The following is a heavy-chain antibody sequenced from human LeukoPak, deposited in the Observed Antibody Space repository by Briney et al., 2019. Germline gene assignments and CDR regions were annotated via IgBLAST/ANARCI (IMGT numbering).Heavy chain of an antibody. CDR2: MNQDGSAK. CDR3: ARDITTRCTFDI. CDR1: GFTFSSYW. V-gene: IGHV3-7*01. Sequence: GGSLRLSCAASGFTFSSYWINWVRQTPGKGLEWVAHMNQDGSAKYYADSVKGRFTISRDNAKNSLYLQMNSLRAEDTAVYYCARDITTRCTFDIWGPGAMVTVSS. J-gene: IGHJ3*02. D-gene: IGHD3-22*01.